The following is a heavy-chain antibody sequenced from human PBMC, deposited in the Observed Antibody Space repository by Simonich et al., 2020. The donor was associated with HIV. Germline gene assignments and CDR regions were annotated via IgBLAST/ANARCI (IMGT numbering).Heavy chain of an antibody. CDR3: AAGHGLLRFLEWEGTYMDV. V-gene: IGHV4-34*01. CDR1: GGSFSGYY. CDR2: MNHSGTT. Sequence: QVQLQQWGAGLLKPSETLSLTCAVYGGSFSGYYWSWIRQPPGKGLEWIGEMNHSGTTISNPSLKGRVTISVEKSKNQFSLKLSSMTAADTAVYYCAAGHGLLRFLEWEGTYMDVWGKGTTVTVSS. D-gene: IGHD3-3*01. J-gene: IGHJ6*03.